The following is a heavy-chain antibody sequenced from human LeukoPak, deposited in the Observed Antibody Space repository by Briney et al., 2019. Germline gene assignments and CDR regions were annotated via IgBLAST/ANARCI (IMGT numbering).Heavy chain of an antibody. CDR1: GFTFSSYS. D-gene: IGHD5-12*01. V-gene: IGHV3-21*01. CDR3: ARGKGRSGYGNFAFDI. Sequence: PGGSLRLSCAASGFTFSSYSMNWVRQAPGKGLEWVSSISSGSSYIYYADSVKGRFTISRHNAKNSLYLQMNSLRAEDTAVYYCARGKGRSGYGNFAFDIWGQGTMVTVSS. J-gene: IGHJ3*02. CDR2: ISSGSSYI.